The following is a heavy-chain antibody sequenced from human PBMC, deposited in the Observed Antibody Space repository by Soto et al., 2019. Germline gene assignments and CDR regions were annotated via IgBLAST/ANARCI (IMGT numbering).Heavy chain of an antibody. CDR3: AKSPVVMIGYYFDY. J-gene: IGHJ4*02. V-gene: IGHV3-9*01. CDR1: GFTFDDYV. Sequence: DVQLVESGGGLVQPGRSLRLSCAASGFTFDDYVMHWVRQAPGKGLEWVSGISWNSGSIGYADSVKGRFTISRDNAKNSLYLQMNSLRAEDTALYYCAKSPVVMIGYYFDYWGQGTLVTVSS. CDR2: ISWNSGSI. D-gene: IGHD3-22*01.